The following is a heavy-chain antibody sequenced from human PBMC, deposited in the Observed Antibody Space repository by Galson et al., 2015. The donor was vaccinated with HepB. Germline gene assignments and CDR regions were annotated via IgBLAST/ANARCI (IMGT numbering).Heavy chain of an antibody. D-gene: IGHD3-3*01. Sequence: SLRLSCAASGFTFSNARMSWVRQAPGKGLEWVGRIKSKTDGGTTDYAAPVKGRFTISRDDSKNTLYLQMNSLKTEDTAVYYCTTVRGQSYYDFWSGYYFDYWGQGTLVTVSS. CDR2: IKSKTDGGTT. J-gene: IGHJ4*02. CDR1: GFTFSNAR. CDR3: TTVRGQSYYDFWSGYYFDY. V-gene: IGHV3-15*01.